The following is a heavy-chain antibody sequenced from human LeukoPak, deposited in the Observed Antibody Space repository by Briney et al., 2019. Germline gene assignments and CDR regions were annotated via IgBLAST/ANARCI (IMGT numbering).Heavy chain of an antibody. D-gene: IGHD1-26*01. V-gene: IGHV3-23*01. CDR2: ISGSGDNT. CDR1: GLTFSGFA. J-gene: IGHJ6*01. Sequence: GGSLRLSCAASGLTFSGFAISWVRRTPGKGLEWVSGISGSGDNTLYADSVKGRFTISRDNSKNTLYLEMNSLRAEDTAIYYCAKLKGHPLPKYYMDVWGQGTTVTVSS. CDR3: AKLKGHPLPKYYMDV.